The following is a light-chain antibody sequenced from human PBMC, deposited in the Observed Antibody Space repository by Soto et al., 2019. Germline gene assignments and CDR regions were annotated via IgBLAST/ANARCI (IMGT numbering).Light chain of an antibody. CDR3: SSYTSTTLV. CDR2: GVS. Sequence: QSVLTQPASVSGSPGQSITISCTGTSSDVGGSNHVSWYQQHPGKAPKRMIYGVSNRPSGISNRVSGSKSGNTASLTISGLQAEDEADYYCSSYTSTTLVFGGGTQLTVL. J-gene: IGLJ2*01. V-gene: IGLV2-14*01. CDR1: SSDVGGSNH.